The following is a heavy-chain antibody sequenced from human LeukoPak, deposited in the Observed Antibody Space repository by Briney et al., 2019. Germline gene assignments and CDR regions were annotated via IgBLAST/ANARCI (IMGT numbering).Heavy chain of an antibody. Sequence: GGSLRLSCAAYGFTVSSNYMSWVRQAPGKGLEWVAVIYRGGAIFYADSVKGRFTISRDSSKNTLDLQMNSPRAEDTAVYYCARDYVGDVWGKGTTVTVSS. J-gene: IGHJ6*04. CDR3: ARDYVGDV. V-gene: IGHV3-66*02. D-gene: IGHD3-16*01. CDR2: IYRGGAI. CDR1: GFTVSSNY.